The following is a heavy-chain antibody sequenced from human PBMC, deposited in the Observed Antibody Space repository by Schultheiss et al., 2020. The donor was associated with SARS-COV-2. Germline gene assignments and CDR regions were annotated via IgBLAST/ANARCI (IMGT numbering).Heavy chain of an antibody. CDR3: ATSGYSSGWYGGNWFDP. V-gene: IGHV1-18*01. Sequence: ASVKVSCKASGYTFTNYGMSWVRQAPGQGLEWMGWISAYNGNTNYAQKLQGRVTMTTDTSTSTAYMELRSLRSDDTAVYYCATSGYSSGWYGGNWFDPWGQGTLVTVSS. D-gene: IGHD6-19*01. CDR2: ISAYNGNT. J-gene: IGHJ5*02. CDR1: GYTFTNYG.